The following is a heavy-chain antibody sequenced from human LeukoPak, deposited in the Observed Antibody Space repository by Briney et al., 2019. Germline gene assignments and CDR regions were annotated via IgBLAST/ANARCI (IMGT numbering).Heavy chain of an antibody. J-gene: IGHJ4*02. CDR1: GGSISSSAYH. CDR2: IYYSGST. CDR3: ARHQRRITRRGAIDY. D-gene: IGHD3-10*01. Sequence: SETLSLTCTVSGGSISSSAYHWGWIRQPPGRGLEWIGSIYYSGSTYYNPSLKSRVTISVDTSKNQFSLKLSSVTAADTAVYYCARHQRRITRRGAIDYWGQGTLVTVSS. V-gene: IGHV4-39*01.